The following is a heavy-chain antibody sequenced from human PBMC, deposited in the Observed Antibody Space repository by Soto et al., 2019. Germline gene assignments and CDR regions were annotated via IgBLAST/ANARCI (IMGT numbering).Heavy chain of an antibody. J-gene: IGHJ6*02. CDR2: ISGSGGST. V-gene: IGHV3-23*01. Sequence: PGGSLRLSCAASGFTFSSYAMSWVRQAPGKGLKWVSAISGSGGSTYYADSVKGRFTISRDNSKNTLYLQMNSLRAEDTAVYYCAKDLVQRFVSSGYYRLYYYGMDVWGQGTTVTVSS. D-gene: IGHD3-22*01. CDR1: GFTFSSYA. CDR3: AKDLVQRFVSSGYYRLYYYGMDV.